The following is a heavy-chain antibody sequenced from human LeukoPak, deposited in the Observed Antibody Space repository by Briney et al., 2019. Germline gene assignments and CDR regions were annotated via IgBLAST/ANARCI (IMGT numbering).Heavy chain of an antibody. CDR1: GGSISSGSYY. CDR2: IYTSGST. J-gene: IGHJ4*02. D-gene: IGHD3-22*01. V-gene: IGHV4-61*02. CDR3: ARTYYYDSSGHSFDY. Sequence: PSETLSLTCTVSGGSISSGSYYWSWIRQPAGKGLEWIGRIYTSGSTNYNPSLKSRVTISLDTSKNQFSLKLSSVTAADTAVYYCARTYYYDSSGHSFDYWGQGTLVTVSS.